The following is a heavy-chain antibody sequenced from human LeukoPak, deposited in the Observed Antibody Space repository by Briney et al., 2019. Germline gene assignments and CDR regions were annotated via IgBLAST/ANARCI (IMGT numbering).Heavy chain of an antibody. CDR1: GFSFSSYE. CDR2: IKSEPNGGTT. J-gene: IGHJ4*02. CDR3: STGGYYFDY. V-gene: IGHV3-15*01. Sequence: PGGSLRLSCAASGFSFSSYEMNWVRQAPGKGLEWVGRIKSEPNGGTTDYAAPVKGRFSISRDDSRNTVYLQINSLETEDTAVYYCSTGGYYFDYWGLGTLVTVSS.